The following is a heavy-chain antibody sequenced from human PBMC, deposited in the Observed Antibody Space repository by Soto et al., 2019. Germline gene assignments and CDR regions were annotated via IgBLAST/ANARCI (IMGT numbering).Heavy chain of an antibody. CDR2: INEDSTYI. V-gene: IGHV3-21*02. D-gene: IGHD3-9*01. Sequence: EVQLVESGGGLVKPGGSLRLSCTASGFAFNTYSMNWCRQAPGKGLEWVSSINEDSTYIYYADSLRGRITISSDNAKDSLFLQMNSLRPDDTAVYYCVRDLGRYFRSGYMDLWGDGATVTVSS. CDR1: GFAFNTYS. J-gene: IGHJ6*03. CDR3: VRDLGRYFRSGYMDL.